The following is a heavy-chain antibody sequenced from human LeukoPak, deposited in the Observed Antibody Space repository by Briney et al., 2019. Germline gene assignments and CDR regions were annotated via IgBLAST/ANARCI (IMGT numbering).Heavy chain of an antibody. Sequence: SVTVACQASGGTFSSYAISWVRQAPAQGLEWMGRIIPILGIANYAQKFQGRVTITADKSASTAYMELSSLRSEDTAVYYCASDSGSYWFEFDPWGQGTLVTVSS. CDR1: GGTFSSYA. D-gene: IGHD1-26*01. J-gene: IGHJ5*02. V-gene: IGHV1-69*04. CDR2: IIPILGIA. CDR3: ASDSGSYWFEFDP.